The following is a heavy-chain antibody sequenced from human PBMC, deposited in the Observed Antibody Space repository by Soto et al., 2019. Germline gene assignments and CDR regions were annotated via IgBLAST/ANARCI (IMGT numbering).Heavy chain of an antibody. D-gene: IGHD1-26*01. CDR1: GFTFSSYA. CDR3: AREELGFDY. CDR2: ISYDGSNK. V-gene: IGHV3-30-3*01. Sequence: QVQLVESGGGVVQPGRSLRLSCAASGFTFSSYAMHWVRQAPGKGLEWVAVISYDGSNKYYADSVKGRFTISRDNSKNTLYLQMNSLRAEDTAVYYCAREELGFDYWGQGTLVTVSS. J-gene: IGHJ4*02.